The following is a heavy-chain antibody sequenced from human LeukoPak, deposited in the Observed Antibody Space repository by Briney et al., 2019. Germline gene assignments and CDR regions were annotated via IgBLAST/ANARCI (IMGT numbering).Heavy chain of an antibody. V-gene: IGHV3-74*01. Sequence: GGSLRLSCAASGFTFSSYSMNWVRQAPGKGLVWVSRINSDGSSTSYADSVKGRFTISRDNAKNTLYLQMNSLRAEDTAVYYRARARYYYDSSGYAFDYWGQGTLVTVSS. D-gene: IGHD3-22*01. J-gene: IGHJ4*02. CDR2: INSDGSST. CDR3: ARARYYYDSSGYAFDY. CDR1: GFTFSSYS.